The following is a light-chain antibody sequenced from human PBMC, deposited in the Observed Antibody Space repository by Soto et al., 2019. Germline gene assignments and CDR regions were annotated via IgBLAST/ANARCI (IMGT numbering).Light chain of an antibody. Sequence: EIVMTQSPGTLSVSPGERATLSCRASQNIINNLAWYQQKPGQAPRLLIFFASTRVTGIPARFSGSGSGTEFTLTIHSLQSEDFAVYYCQQYFSWPRGTFGQGTKVDI. J-gene: IGKJ1*01. V-gene: IGKV3-15*01. CDR3: QQYFSWPRGT. CDR1: QNIINN. CDR2: FAS.